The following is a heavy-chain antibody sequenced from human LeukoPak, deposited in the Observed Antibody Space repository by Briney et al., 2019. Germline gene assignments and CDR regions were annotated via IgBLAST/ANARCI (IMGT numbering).Heavy chain of an antibody. Sequence: PGGSLRLSCAASGFTFSNYWMSWVRQAPGKGLEWVANIKQDGSEKNYVDSVKGRFTISRDNAKNSLYLQMNSLRAEDTGVYYCVISSGWKGGYYFDFWGQGTLVTVSA. D-gene: IGHD6-19*01. CDR1: GFTFSNYW. CDR2: IKQDGSEK. V-gene: IGHV3-7*02. CDR3: VISSGWKGGYYFDF. J-gene: IGHJ4*02.